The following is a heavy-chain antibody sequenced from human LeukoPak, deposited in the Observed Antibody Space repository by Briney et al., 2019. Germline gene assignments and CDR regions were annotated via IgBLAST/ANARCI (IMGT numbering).Heavy chain of an antibody. D-gene: IGHD6-13*01. J-gene: IGHJ4*02. CDR3: ASGGVTAAGAFDY. Sequence: ASVKVSCKASGYTFTAYYMHWVRQAPGQGLEWVGWINSNSGGTNYAQKFQGRVTMTRDTSISTAYMELSRLRSDDTAVYYCASGGVTAAGAFDYWGQGTLVTVSS. CDR1: GYTFTAYY. CDR2: INSNSGGT. V-gene: IGHV1-2*02.